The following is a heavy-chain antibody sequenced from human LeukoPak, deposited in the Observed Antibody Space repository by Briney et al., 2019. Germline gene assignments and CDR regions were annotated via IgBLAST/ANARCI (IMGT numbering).Heavy chain of an antibody. V-gene: IGHV4-59*08. CDR1: GFTFDDYA. CDR2: IYYSGST. Sequence: GSLRLSCAASGFTFDDYAMHWVRQAPGKGLEWIGYIYYSGSTNYNPSLKSRVTISVDTSKNQFSLKLSSVTAADTAVYYCARHQSRAEVVVTAYDYWGQGTLVTVSS. CDR3: ARHQSRAEVVVTAYDY. D-gene: IGHD2-21*02. J-gene: IGHJ4*02.